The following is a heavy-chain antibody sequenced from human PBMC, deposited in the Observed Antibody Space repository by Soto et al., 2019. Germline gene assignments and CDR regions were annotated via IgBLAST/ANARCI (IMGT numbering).Heavy chain of an antibody. CDR1: GYTFTSYY. Sequence: QVQLVQSGAEVKKPGASVKVSCKASGYTFTSYYMHWVRLAPGQGLEWMGIINPDGGGTSYAQQFQGRVIMTRDTSTSIVNMDMSSLRSEDTAVYYCAVGGNYLSMDVWGQGTTVTVSS. CDR2: INPDGGGT. V-gene: IGHV1-46*01. J-gene: IGHJ6*02. D-gene: IGHD4-4*01. CDR3: AVGGNYLSMDV.